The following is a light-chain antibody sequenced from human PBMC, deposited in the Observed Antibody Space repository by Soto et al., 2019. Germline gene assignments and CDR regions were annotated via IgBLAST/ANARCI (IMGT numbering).Light chain of an antibody. J-gene: IGLJ6*01. V-gene: IGLV2-14*01. CDR2: DVS. CDR3: SSYTSNITAAHIQAAPHNV. CDR1: SSDVGGYNY. Sequence: QSALTQPASVSGSPGQSITISCTGSSSDVGGYNYVSWYQQHPGKAPKVMIYDVSNRPSGVSNRFSGSKSGNTASLTISGLQAEDEADSSCSSYTSNITAAHIQAAPHNVFGSGTQLTVL.